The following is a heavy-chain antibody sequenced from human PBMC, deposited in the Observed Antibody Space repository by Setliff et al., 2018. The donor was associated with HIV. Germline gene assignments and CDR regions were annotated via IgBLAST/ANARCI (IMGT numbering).Heavy chain of an antibody. CDR1: GGSFSGHY. CDR2: VNHSGST. V-gene: IGHV4-34*01. J-gene: IGHJ6*03. Sequence: SETLSLTCAVYGGSFSGHYWSWIRQPPGKGLEWIGEVNHSGSTNYNPSLKSRVTISVDTSKNQFSLKLNSVTAADTAVYYCARGATLLPGYSDRWEYFYMDVWGKGTTVTVSS. D-gene: IGHD5-12*01. CDR3: ARGATLLPGYSDRWEYFYMDV.